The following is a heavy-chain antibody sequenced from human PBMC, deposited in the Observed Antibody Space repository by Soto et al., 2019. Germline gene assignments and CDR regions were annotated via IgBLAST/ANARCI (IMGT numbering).Heavy chain of an antibody. V-gene: IGHV1-69*13. D-gene: IGHD2-21*02. Sequence: SVKVSCKASGGTFSSYAISWVRQAPGQGLEWMGGIIPTFGTANYAQKFQGRVTITADESTSTAYMELSSLRSEDTAVYYCASTVVVTAIPTRAYYFDYWGQGTLVTVSS. J-gene: IGHJ4*02. CDR2: IIPTFGTA. CDR1: GGTFSSYA. CDR3: ASTVVVTAIPTRAYYFDY.